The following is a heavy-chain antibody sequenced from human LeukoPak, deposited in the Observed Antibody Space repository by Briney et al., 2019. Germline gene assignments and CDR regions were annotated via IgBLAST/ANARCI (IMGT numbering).Heavy chain of an antibody. J-gene: IGHJ4*02. CDR1: GGSISSNNW. CDR3: ARVNINNWHSCDY. V-gene: IGHV4-4*02. Sequence: SETLSLTCAVSGGSISSNNWWGWVRQPPGKGLEWIGEIYHSGSPNYNPSLKSRVTISVDKSRNHFSLNLSSVTAADTAAYYCARVNINNWHSCDYWGQGTLVTVSS. CDR2: IYHSGSP. D-gene: IGHD1-1*01.